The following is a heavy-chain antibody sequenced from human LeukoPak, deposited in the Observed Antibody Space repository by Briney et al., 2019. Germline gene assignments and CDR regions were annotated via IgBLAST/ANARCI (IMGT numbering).Heavy chain of an antibody. V-gene: IGHV1-18*01. CDR2: ISAYNGNT. D-gene: IGHD3-9*01. CDR3: AREGPALDILTGYRQYYFDY. Sequence: ASVNVSCKASGYTFTSYGISWVRQAPGQGLEWMGWISAYNGNTNYAQKLQGRVTMTTDTSTSTAYMELRSLRSDDTAVYYCAREGPALDILTGYRQYYFDYWGQGTLVTVSS. CDR1: GYTFTSYG. J-gene: IGHJ4*02.